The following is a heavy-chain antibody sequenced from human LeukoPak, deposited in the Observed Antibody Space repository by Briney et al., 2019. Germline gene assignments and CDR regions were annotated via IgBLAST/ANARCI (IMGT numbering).Heavy chain of an antibody. Sequence: SETLSLTCTVSGGSISSYYWSWIRQPPGKGLEWIGYIYYGGSTNYNPSLKSRVTISVDTSKNQFSLKLCSVTAADTAVYYCAREGWEDWFDPWGQGTLVTVSS. CDR1: GGSISSYY. D-gene: IGHD6-19*01. J-gene: IGHJ5*02. CDR2: IYYGGST. CDR3: AREGWEDWFDP. V-gene: IGHV4-59*01.